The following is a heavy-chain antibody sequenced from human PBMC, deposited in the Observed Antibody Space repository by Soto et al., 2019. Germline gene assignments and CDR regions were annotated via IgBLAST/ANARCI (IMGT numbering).Heavy chain of an antibody. D-gene: IGHD1-26*01. J-gene: IGHJ5*02. CDR2: ISYDGSNK. CDR1: GFTFSSYA. V-gene: IGHV3-30-3*01. CDR3: ARDSLSGSYWSNWFDP. Sequence: GGSLRLSCAASGFTFSSYAMHWVRQAPGKGLEWVAVISYDGSNKYYADSVKGRFTISRDNSKNTLYLQMNSLRAEDTAVYYCARDSLSGSYWSNWFDPWGQGTLVTVSS.